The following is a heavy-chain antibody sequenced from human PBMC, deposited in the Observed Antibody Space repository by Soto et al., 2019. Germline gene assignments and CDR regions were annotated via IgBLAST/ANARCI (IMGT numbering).Heavy chain of an antibody. CDR1: GGSISSGGYY. V-gene: IGHV4-31*03. CDR3: ARHSGNAKVLDY. J-gene: IGHJ4*02. D-gene: IGHD5-12*01. Sequence: SETLSLTCTVSGGSISSGGYYWSWIRQHPGKGLEWIGYIYYSGSTYYNPSLKSRVTISVDTSNNQFFLKLRSVTAADTAVYYCARHSGNAKVLDYWGQGALVTVSS. CDR2: IYYSGST.